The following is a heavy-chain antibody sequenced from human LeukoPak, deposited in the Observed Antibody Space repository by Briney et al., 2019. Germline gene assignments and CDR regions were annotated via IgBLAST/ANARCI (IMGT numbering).Heavy chain of an antibody. V-gene: IGHV4-39*07. D-gene: IGHD6-6*01. J-gene: IGHJ4*02. CDR1: GGSISSSSYY. CDR3: ASRIAGRPHDY. Sequence: SETLSLTCTVSGGSISSSSYYWGWIRQPPGKGLEWIGSIYYSGSTYYNPSLKSRVTISVDTSKNQFSLKLSSVTAADTAMYSCASRIAGRPHDYWGQGTLVTVSS. CDR2: IYYSGST.